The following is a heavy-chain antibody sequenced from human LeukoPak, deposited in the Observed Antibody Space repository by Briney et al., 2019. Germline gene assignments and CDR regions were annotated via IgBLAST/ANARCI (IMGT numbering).Heavy chain of an antibody. CDR2: ISPSGDIT. CDR3: AKDDAWLRFGE. V-gene: IGHV3-23*01. D-gene: IGHD3-10*01. CDR1: GFTFSNHG. J-gene: IGHJ4*02. Sequence: GGSLRLSCTASGFTFSNHGMNWVRQAPGKGLEWVSCISPSGDITYYADSVKGRFTISRDNSKNTLYMEVSSLTAEDTAVYYCAKDDAWLRFGEWSQGTLVTVSS.